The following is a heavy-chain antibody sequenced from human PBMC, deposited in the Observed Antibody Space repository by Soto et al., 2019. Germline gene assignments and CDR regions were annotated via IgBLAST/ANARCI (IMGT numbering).Heavy chain of an antibody. V-gene: IGHV3-48*01. D-gene: IGHD1-26*01. CDR2: ISSSSSTI. Sequence: GGSLRLSCAASGFTFSSYSMNWVRQAPGKGLEWVSYISSSSSTIYYADSVKGRFTISRDNAKNSLYLQMNSLRAEDTAVYYCARGVGAPVDYWGQGTLVTVSS. CDR1: GFTFSSYS. CDR3: ARGVGAPVDY. J-gene: IGHJ4*02.